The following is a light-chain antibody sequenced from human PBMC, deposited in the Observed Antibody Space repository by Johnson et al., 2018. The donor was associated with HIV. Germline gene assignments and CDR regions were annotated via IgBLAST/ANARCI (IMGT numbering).Light chain of an antibody. CDR1: SSNIGNNY. Sequence: QSVLTQPPSVSAAPGQKVTVSCSGSSSNIGNNYVSWYQQFPGTAPKLLIYDNDKRPSGIPDRFSASKSGTSATLGITGLQTGDEADYYCGTWDSSLSAGVFGAGTKVTVL. CDR3: GTWDSSLSAGV. V-gene: IGLV1-51*01. CDR2: DND. J-gene: IGLJ1*01.